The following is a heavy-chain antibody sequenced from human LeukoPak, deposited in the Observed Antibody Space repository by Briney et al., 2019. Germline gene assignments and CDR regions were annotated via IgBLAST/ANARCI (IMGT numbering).Heavy chain of an antibody. V-gene: IGHV3-23*01. D-gene: IGHD4-17*01. Sequence: GGSLRLSCAASGFTFSSYAMSWVRQAPGKGLEWVSAISGSGGSPYYADSVKGLFTISRDNSKNTLYLQMNSLRAEDTAVYYCAKVGLGGDYEGYLDYWGQGTLVTVSS. CDR1: GFTFSSYA. CDR2: ISGSGGSP. CDR3: AKVGLGGDYEGYLDY. J-gene: IGHJ4*02.